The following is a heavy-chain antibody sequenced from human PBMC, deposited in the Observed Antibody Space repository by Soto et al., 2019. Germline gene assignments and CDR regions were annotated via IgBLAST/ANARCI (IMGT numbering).Heavy chain of an antibody. CDR1: GGSISSGDYY. J-gene: IGHJ4*02. CDR2: IYYSGST. Sequence: QVQLQESGPGLVKPSQTLSLTCTVSGGSISSGDYYWSWIRQPPGKGLEWLGYIYYSGSTYYNPSLKSRVTISVDTSKNQFSLKLSSVTAADTAVYYCARDRCSGGSCYSRSLYYFDYWGQGTLVTVSS. D-gene: IGHD2-15*01. V-gene: IGHV4-30-4*01. CDR3: ARDRCSGGSCYSRSLYYFDY.